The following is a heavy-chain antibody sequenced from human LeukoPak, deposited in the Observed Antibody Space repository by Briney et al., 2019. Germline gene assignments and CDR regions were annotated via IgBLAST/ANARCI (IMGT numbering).Heavy chain of an antibody. CDR2: ISGSGESA. Sequence: GGSLRLSCSASGFTFSNSAMSWVRQAPGKGLEWVSSISGSGESADYTDSVKARFIISRDNSKNTLYLRMDSLRAEDTAVYYCAKHRELSSDWFDPWGQGTLVTVSS. V-gene: IGHV3-23*01. J-gene: IGHJ5*02. CDR1: GFTFSNSA. D-gene: IGHD6-6*01. CDR3: AKHRELSSDWFDP.